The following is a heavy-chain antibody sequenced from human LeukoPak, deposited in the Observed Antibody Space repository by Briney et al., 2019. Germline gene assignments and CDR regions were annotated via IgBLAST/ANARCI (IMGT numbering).Heavy chain of an antibody. V-gene: IGHV3-7*01. CDR2: IKEDGTEK. CDR3: AREGHDDYHI. D-gene: IGHD4-17*01. Sequence: GGSLRLSCVASRFTFSNHWMTWVRQAPGKGLERAANIKEDGTEKYYVDSVKGRFSISRDNAKNSLYLQMNSLRVEDTAMYFCAREGHDDYHIWGQGTMVTVSS. J-gene: IGHJ3*02. CDR1: RFTFSNHW.